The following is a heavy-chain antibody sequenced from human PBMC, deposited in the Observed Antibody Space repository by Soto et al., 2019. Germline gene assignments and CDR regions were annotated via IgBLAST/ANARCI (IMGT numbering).Heavy chain of an antibody. J-gene: IGHJ3*01. V-gene: IGHV1-69*01. CDR3: ARVAPHYYDSSGYYPG. CDR1: GGTFSSYA. CDR2: IIPIFGTA. Sequence: QVQLVQSGAEVKKPGSSVKVSCKASGGTFSSYAISWVRQAPGQGREWMGGIIPIFGTANYAQKFQGRVTITADESRSTAYMELSSLRSEDTAVYYCARVAPHYYDSSGYYPGWGQGTMVTVSS. D-gene: IGHD3-22*01.